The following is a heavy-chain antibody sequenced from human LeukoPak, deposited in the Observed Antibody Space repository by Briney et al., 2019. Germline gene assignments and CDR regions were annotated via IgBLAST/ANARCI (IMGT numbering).Heavy chain of an antibody. CDR1: GGTFSSYA. CDR3: ARDQYYGSGFAYYYYYGMDV. J-gene: IGHJ6*02. V-gene: IGHV1-69*04. CDR2: IIPILGIA. Sequence: SVKVSCKASGGTFSSYAISWVRQAPGQGLEWMGRIIPILGIANYAQKFQGRVTITADKFTSTAYMELSSLRSEDTAVYYCARDQYYGSGFAYYYYYGMDVWGQGTTVTVSS. D-gene: IGHD3-10*01.